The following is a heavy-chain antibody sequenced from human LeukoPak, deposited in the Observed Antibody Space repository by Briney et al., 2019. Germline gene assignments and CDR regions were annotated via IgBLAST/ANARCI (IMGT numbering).Heavy chain of an antibody. CDR2: IYYSGST. Sequence: SETLSLTCSVSGASISTSAYYWGWIRQPPGKGLEWIGSIYYSGSTYYNASLNSRVTVSIDTSKNLFSLRLNFMTAADTAVYYCAKSGGYGLIDNWGQGTLVTVSS. J-gene: IGHJ4*02. CDR3: AKSGGYGLIDN. CDR1: GASISTSAYY. V-gene: IGHV4-39*01. D-gene: IGHD1-26*01.